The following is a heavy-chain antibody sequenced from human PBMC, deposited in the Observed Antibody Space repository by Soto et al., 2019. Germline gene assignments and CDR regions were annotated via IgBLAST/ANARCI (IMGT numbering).Heavy chain of an antibody. CDR1: GGFISSYY. CDR2: IYYSGST. V-gene: IGHV4-59*08. D-gene: IGHD5-18*01. Sequence: PSETLSLTCTVSGGFISSYYWSWIRQPPVKGLEWIGYIYYSGSTNYNPSLKSRVTISVDTSKNQFSLKLSSVTAADTAVYYCARLVWSYGTWFDPWGQGTLVTVSS. CDR3: ARLVWSYGTWFDP. J-gene: IGHJ5*02.